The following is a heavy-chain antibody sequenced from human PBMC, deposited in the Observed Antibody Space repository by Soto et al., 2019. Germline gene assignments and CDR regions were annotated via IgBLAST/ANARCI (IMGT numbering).Heavy chain of an antibody. CDR3: ATAGGALVAAISRFDP. CDR2: MYYTGST. Sequence: PSETLSLTCTVSGASINRGGDYWSWIRQPPGKGLEWVGSMYYTGSTFHNPSLKSRISMSADTSKNTFSLNLTSVTAADTAVYYCATAGGALVAAISRFDPWGQGTLVTVSS. V-gene: IGHV4-31*03. J-gene: IGHJ5*02. CDR1: GASINRGGDY. D-gene: IGHD2-15*01.